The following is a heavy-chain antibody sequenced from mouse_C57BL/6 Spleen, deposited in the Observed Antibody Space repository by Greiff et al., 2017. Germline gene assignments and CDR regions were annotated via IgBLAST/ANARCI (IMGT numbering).Heavy chain of an antibody. CDR3: ARWGSNYEGWFAY. J-gene: IGHJ3*01. V-gene: IGHV1-18*01. Sequence: EVQLQQSGPELVKPGASVKIPCKASGYTFTDYNMDWVKQSHGKSLEWIGDINPNNGGTNYNQKFKGKATLTVGKSSSTAYMELRSLTSEDTAVYYCARWGSNYEGWFAYWGQGTLVTVSA. CDR1: GYTFTDYN. D-gene: IGHD2-5*01. CDR2: INPNNGGT.